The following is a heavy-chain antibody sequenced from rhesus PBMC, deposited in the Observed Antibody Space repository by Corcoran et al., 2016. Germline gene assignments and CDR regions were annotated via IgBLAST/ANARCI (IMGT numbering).Heavy chain of an antibody. CDR3: ARDVSGYKAYSYDC. D-gene: IGHD5-30*01. V-gene: IGHV4-80*01. CDR2: INGNSGRT. J-gene: IGHJ4*01. Sequence: QVHLQESGPGLVKPSETLSLTCGVSGASISSSWWNCIRSPPGEGRAWIGEINGNSGRTNDNPSLKSRVTISRDASKNQLSLRLSTMTAADTAVYYCARDVSGYKAYSYDCWGQGVLVTVSS. CDR1: GASISSSW.